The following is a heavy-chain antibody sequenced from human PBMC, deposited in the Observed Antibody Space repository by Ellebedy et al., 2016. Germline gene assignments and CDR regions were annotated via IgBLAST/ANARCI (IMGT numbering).Heavy chain of an antibody. V-gene: IGHV4-59*01. Sequence: SETLSLXXTVSGGSMSSYYWSWIRQPPGKGLEWIGYIYYSGITNYNPSLKSRVTISVDTSKNQFSLKLSSVTAADTAVYDCASDQRSTSCYDYWGQGTLGTVSS. CDR1: GGSMSSYY. J-gene: IGHJ4*02. CDR2: IYYSGIT. CDR3: ASDQRSTSCYDY. D-gene: IGHD2-2*01.